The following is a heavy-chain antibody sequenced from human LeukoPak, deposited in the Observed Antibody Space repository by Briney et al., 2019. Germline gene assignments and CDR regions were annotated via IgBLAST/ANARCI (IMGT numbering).Heavy chain of an antibody. CDR1: GFTFSSYV. CDR3: AREGYYGSGSPPSLYFDY. J-gene: IGHJ4*02. CDR2: SSGSGDTT. Sequence: GGSLRLSCAASGFTFSSYVMRWVRQAPGKGLEWVSTSSGSGDTTYYADSVKGRFTISRDNSRSTLYLQMNSLRPEDTAIYYCAREGYYGSGSPPSLYFDYWGQGTLVTVSS. D-gene: IGHD3-10*01. V-gene: IGHV3-23*01.